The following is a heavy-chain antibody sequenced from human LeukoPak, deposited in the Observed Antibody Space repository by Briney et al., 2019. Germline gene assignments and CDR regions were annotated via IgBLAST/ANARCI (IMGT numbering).Heavy chain of an antibody. D-gene: IGHD2-8*01. CDR2: INTNTGNP. V-gene: IGHV7-4-1*02. Sequence: GASVKVSCKASGYTFTSYAMNWVRQAPGQGLEWMGWINTNTGNPTYAQGFTGRFVFSLDTSVSTAYLQISGLKAEDTAVYYCARELMVYATTPNWFDPWGQGTLVTVSS. J-gene: IGHJ5*02. CDR1: GYTFTSYA. CDR3: ARELMVYATTPNWFDP.